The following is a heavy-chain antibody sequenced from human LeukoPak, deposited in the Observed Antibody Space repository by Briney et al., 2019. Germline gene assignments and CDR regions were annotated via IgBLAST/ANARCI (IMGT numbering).Heavy chain of an antibody. CDR1: GGSINNYY. V-gene: IGHV4-59*01. Sequence: SETLSLTCTVSGGSINNYYWSWIRQPPGKGLEWIGYIYYRGSTNYNPSLKSRVTFSVDTSKNQFSLKLNSVTAADTAVYYCARGVDYGDLRYFYYWGQGTLVTVSS. CDR2: IYYRGST. D-gene: IGHD4-17*01. CDR3: ARGVDYGDLRYFYY. J-gene: IGHJ4*02.